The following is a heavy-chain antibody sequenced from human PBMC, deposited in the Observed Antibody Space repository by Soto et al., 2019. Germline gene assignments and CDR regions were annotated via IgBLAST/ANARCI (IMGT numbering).Heavy chain of an antibody. CDR2: IIPILGIA. D-gene: IGHD2-15*01. Sequence: ASVKVSCKASGGTFSSYTISWVRQAPGQGLEWMGRIIPILGIANYAQKFQGRVTITADKSTSTAYMELSSLRSEDTAVYYCARGYCSGGSCYSGIYYYYMDVWGKGTTVTVSS. J-gene: IGHJ6*03. V-gene: IGHV1-69*02. CDR1: GGTFSSYT. CDR3: ARGYCSGGSCYSGIYYYYMDV.